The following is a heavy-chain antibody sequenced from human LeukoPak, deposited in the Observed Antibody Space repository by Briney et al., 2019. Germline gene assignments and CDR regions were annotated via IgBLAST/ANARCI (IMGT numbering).Heavy chain of an antibody. J-gene: IGHJ4*02. D-gene: IGHD3-22*01. CDR3: AKNLEKGKYYYDSSGY. CDR2: ISGGGGST. Sequence: GGSLRLSCAASGFTFSSYAMSWVRQAPGKGLEWVSAISGGGGSTYYADSVKGRFTISRDNSKNTLYLQMNSLRAEDTAVYYCAKNLEKGKYYYDSSGYWGQGTLVTVSS. V-gene: IGHV3-23*01. CDR1: GFTFSSYA.